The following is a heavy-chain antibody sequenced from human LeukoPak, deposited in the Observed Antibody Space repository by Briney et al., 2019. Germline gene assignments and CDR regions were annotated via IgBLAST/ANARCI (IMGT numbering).Heavy chain of an antibody. CDR2: ISWNSGSI. Sequence: GGSLRLSCAASGFTFDDYAMHWVRQAPGKGLEWVSGISWNSGSIGYADSVKGRFTISRDNAKNSLYLQMNSLRAEDTALYYCAKGGAVAGPFDPWGQGTLVTVSS. CDR3: AKGGAVAGPFDP. J-gene: IGHJ5*02. V-gene: IGHV3-9*01. D-gene: IGHD6-19*01. CDR1: GFTFDDYA.